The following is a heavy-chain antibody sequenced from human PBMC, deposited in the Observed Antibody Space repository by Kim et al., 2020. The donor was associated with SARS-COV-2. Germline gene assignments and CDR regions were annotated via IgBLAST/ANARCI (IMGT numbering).Heavy chain of an antibody. D-gene: IGHD3-22*01. V-gene: IGHV1-24*01. CDR3: ATATYYFESSGYRYGMDV. Sequence: ASVKVSCKVSGYTHTELSMHWVRQAPGKGLEWMGGFDPEDGETIYAQKFQGRVTMTEDTSTDTAYMELGSLRSEDTAVYYCATATYYFESSGYRYGMDVWGQGTTGTVAS. CDR1: GYTHTELS. CDR2: FDPEDGET. J-gene: IGHJ6*02.